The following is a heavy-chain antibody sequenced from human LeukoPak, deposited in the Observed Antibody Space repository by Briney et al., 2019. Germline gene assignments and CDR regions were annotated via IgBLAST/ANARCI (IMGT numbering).Heavy chain of an antibody. CDR2: ISYDGSNK. V-gene: IGHV3-30-3*01. Sequence: GGSLRLSCAASGFTFSSYAMHWVRQAPGKGLEWVAVISYDGSNKYYADSVKGRFTISRDNSKNTLYLQMNSLRAEDTAVYYCARVIGGSGSPPGYWGQGTLVTVSS. CDR3: ARVIGGSGSPPGY. D-gene: IGHD2-15*01. J-gene: IGHJ4*02. CDR1: GFTFSSYA.